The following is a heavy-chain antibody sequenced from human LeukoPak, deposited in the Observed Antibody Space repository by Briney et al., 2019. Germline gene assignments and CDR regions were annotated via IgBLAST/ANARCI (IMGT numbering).Heavy chain of an antibody. CDR1: GFTFSSYG. CDR2: IRYDGSNK. Sequence: GGSLRLSCAASGFTFSSYGMHWVRQAPGKGLEWVAFIRYDGSNKYCADSVKGRFSISRDNSKYTLYLQMNSLRAEDTAVYYCAKDYGSGSYYNVGYMDVWGKGTTVTVSS. CDR3: AKDYGSGSYYNVGYMDV. J-gene: IGHJ6*03. D-gene: IGHD3-10*01. V-gene: IGHV3-30*02.